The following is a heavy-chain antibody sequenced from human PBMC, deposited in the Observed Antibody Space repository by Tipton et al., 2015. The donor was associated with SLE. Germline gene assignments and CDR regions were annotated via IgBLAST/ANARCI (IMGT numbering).Heavy chain of an antibody. CDR2: IYYSGST. V-gene: IGHV4-39*07. CDR1: GGSISDSKYY. Sequence: TLSLTCTVSGGSISDSKYYLGWIRQSPGKGLQWIGSIYYSGSTYYNPSLKSRVTISVDTSKNQFSLKLSSVTAADTAVYYCARLVDYDFWSGQLYFDYWGQGTLVTVSS. CDR3: ARLVDYDFWSGQLYFDY. D-gene: IGHD3-3*01. J-gene: IGHJ4*02.